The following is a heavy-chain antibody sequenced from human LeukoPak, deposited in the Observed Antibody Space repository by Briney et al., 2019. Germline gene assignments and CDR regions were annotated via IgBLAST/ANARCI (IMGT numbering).Heavy chain of an antibody. CDR2: ISAYNGNT. CDR3: ARGPRYGTIDYYYYMDV. CDR1: GYTFTSYG. J-gene: IGHJ6*03. Sequence: GASVKVSCKASGYTFTSYGISWVRQAPGQGLEWMGWISAYNGNTNYAQKLQGRVTITRDTSISTAYMELSSLKSEDTAVYYCARGPRYGTIDYYYYMDVWGKGTTVTVSS. D-gene: IGHD1/OR15-1a*01. V-gene: IGHV1-18*01.